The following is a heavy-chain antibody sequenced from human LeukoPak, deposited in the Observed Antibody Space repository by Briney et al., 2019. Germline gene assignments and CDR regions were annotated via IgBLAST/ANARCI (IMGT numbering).Heavy chain of an antibody. J-gene: IGHJ4*02. CDR3: AREPFWSGYYSNLHFDY. D-gene: IGHD3-3*01. Sequence: PGGSLRLSCAASGFTVSSNYMSWVRQAPGKGLVWVSRINSDGSSTSYADSVKARFTISRDNAKNTLHLQMNSLRAEDTAVYYCAREPFWSGYYSNLHFDYWGQGTLVTVSS. CDR2: INSDGSST. CDR1: GFTVSSNY. V-gene: IGHV3-74*01.